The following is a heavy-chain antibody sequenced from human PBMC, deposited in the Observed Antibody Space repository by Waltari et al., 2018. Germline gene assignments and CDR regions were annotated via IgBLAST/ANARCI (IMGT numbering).Heavy chain of an antibody. J-gene: IGHJ4*02. CDR1: GFMFSSYW. V-gene: IGHV3-7*01. CDR2: IKEDGTAK. D-gene: IGHD2-2*02. Sequence: EVQLVESGGGLVQRGGSLRLSCATSGFMFSSYWMNWVRQAPGRGLEWVDNIKEDGTAKYYLDSVRGRFTISRDNAKNTLYLEMNSLRAEDTAVYYCTTDSPIPGPDFDCWGQGALVTVSS. CDR3: TTDSPIPGPDFDC.